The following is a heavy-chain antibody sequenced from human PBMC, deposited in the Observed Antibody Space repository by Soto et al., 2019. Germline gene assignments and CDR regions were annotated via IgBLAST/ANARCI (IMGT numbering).Heavy chain of an antibody. D-gene: IGHD3-10*01. CDR1: ENIFTGYY. V-gene: IGHV1-2*02. CDR2: INPKSGGT. J-gene: IGHJ5*02. CDR3: AGVPLWFGELGWFDP. Sequence: ASVKVSCKASENIFTGYYIHWIRQAPGQGLEWMGWINPKSGGTSYAQNFQGRVTMTRDTSISTVYMELSRARSDDTAVYYCAGVPLWFGELGWFDPWGQGTLVTVS.